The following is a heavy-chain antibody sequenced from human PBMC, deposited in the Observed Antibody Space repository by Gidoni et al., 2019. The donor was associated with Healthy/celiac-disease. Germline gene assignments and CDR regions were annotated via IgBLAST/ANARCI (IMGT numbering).Heavy chain of an antibody. J-gene: IGHJ5*02. Sequence: QVQLQQWGAGLLKPSETLSLTCAVYGWSFSGYYWSWNRQPPGKGLEWSGEINHSGSTNYNPSLKSRVTISVDTSKNQFSLKLSSVTAADTAVYYCARGQSQDVVVPAAVLGGFDPWGQGTLVTVSS. D-gene: IGHD2-2*01. V-gene: IGHV4-34*01. CDR2: INHSGST. CDR1: GWSFSGYY. CDR3: ARGQSQDVVVPAAVLGGFDP.